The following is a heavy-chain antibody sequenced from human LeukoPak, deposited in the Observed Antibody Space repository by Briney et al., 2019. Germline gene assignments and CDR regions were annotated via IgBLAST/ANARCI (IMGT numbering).Heavy chain of an antibody. V-gene: IGHV5-51*01. CDR1: GYSFTSYW. D-gene: IGHD1-26*01. CDR2: IYPGDSDT. CDR3: ASPSGSYGDAFDI. J-gene: IGHJ3*02. Sequence: GESLKISCRGSGYSFTSYWIGWVRQMPGKGLEWMGIIYPGDSDTRYSPSFQGQVTISADKSISTAYLQWSSLKASDTAMYYCASPSGSYGDAFDIWGQGTMVTVSS.